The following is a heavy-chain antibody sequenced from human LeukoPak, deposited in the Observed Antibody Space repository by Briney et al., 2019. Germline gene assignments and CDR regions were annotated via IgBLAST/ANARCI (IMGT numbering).Heavy chain of an antibody. CDR2: IWYDGKHQ. V-gene: IGHV3-33*06. J-gene: IGHJ6*03. Sequence: GRPLRLSCAASGFTFSNYGMHWVRQAPGRGLECVAVIWYDGKHQYYADSVKGRFNISRDNPKNMLYLQMNSLRVEDTAVYYCAKGPTQVLRFLRDGKTYYMDVWGKGTSVLVSS. CDR3: AKGPTQVLRFLRDGKTYYMDV. CDR1: GFTFSNYG. D-gene: IGHD3-3*01.